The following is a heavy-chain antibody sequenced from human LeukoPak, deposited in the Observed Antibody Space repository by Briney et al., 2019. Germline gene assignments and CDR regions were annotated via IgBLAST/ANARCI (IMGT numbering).Heavy chain of an antibody. CDR3: ARLSKDRYYYYYMDV. Sequence: SETLSLTCTVSGYSIISAYYWGWIRQPPGKGLEWIGSINHSGSTYYNPSLKSRVTISVDTSRDQFSLKLRSVTAADTAVYYCARLSKDRYYYYYMDVWGKGTTVTISS. V-gene: IGHV4-38-2*02. CDR2: INHSGST. D-gene: IGHD2-15*01. J-gene: IGHJ6*03. CDR1: GYSIISAYY.